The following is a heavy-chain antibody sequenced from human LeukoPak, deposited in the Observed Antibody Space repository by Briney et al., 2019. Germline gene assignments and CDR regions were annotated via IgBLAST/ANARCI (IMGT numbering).Heavy chain of an antibody. CDR2: IYYSGST. Sequence: SETLSLTCTVSGGSISSYYWSWIRQPPGKGLEWIGYIYYSGSTNYNPSLKSRVTISVDTSKNQFSLKLSSVTAADTAVYYCAREGLVRGIIPKEAWGWFDPWGQGALVTVSS. D-gene: IGHD3-10*02. CDR3: AREGLVRGIIPKEAWGWFDP. V-gene: IGHV4-59*01. J-gene: IGHJ5*02. CDR1: GGSISSYY.